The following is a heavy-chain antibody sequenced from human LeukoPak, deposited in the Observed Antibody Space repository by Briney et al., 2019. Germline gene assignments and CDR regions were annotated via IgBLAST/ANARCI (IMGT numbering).Heavy chain of an antibody. CDR2: INTNTGNP. CDR1: GYTFTSYA. V-gene: IGHV7-4-1*02. Sequence: ASVKVSCKASGYTFTSYAMNWVRQAPGQGLEWMGWINTNTGNPTYAQGFTGRFVFSLDTSVSTAYLQISSLKAEDTAVYYCARSPHIVVVVASNWFDPWGQGTLVTVSS. CDR3: ARSPHIVVVVASNWFDP. J-gene: IGHJ5*02. D-gene: IGHD2-15*01.